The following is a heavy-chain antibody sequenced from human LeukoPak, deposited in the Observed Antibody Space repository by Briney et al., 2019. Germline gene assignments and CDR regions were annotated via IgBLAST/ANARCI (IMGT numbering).Heavy chain of an antibody. V-gene: IGHV4-61*02. CDR2: IYTNGGA. J-gene: IGHJ4*02. CDR1: GGSVTSGNYY. Sequence: SQTLSLTCTASGGSVTSGNYYWNWIRQPAGKGLEWIGRIYTNGGASYNPSLKSRVTISIDASKNQFSLKLSSVTAADTAVYYCAREPPGYWGQGILVTVSS. CDR3: AREPPGY.